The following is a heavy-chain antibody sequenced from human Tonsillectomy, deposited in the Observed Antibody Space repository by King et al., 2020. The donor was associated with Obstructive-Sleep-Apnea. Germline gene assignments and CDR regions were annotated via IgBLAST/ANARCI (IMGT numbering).Heavy chain of an antibody. CDR2: IAYDGSNK. D-gene: IGHD6-19*01. CDR3: AKEKGQWLIQPYDY. CDR1: GFTFSNYA. Sequence: VQLVESGGGLVQPGRSLRLSCAAFGFTFSNYAMHWVRQAPGKGLEWVAVIAYDGSNKYYVDSVKGRFTISRDNSKNTLYLQMNSLRAEDTAVYYCAKEKGQWLIQPYDYWGQGTLVTVSS. V-gene: IGHV3-30*18. J-gene: IGHJ4*02.